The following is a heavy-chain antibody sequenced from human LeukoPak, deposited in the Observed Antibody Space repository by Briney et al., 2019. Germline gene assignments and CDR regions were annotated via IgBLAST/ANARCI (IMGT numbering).Heavy chain of an antibody. V-gene: IGHV3-30-3*01. CDR3: ARDGDYYDSSGYPYYGMDV. CDR1: GFTFSSYA. CDR2: ISYDGSNK. J-gene: IGHJ6*02. Sequence: QPGGSLRLSCAASGFTFSSYAMHWVRQAPGKGLEWVAVISYDGSNKYYADSVKGRFTISRDNSKNTLYLQMNSLRAEDTAVYYCARDGDYYDSSGYPYYGMDVWGQGTTVTVSS. D-gene: IGHD3-22*01.